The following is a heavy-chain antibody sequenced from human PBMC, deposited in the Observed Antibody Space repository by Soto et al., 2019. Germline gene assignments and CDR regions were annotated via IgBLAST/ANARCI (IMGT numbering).Heavy chain of an antibody. CDR2: IIPIFGTA. J-gene: IGHJ6*02. CDR1: GGTFSSYA. D-gene: IGHD3-22*01. V-gene: IGHV1-69*01. Sequence: QVQLVQSGAEVKKPGSSVKVSCKASGGTFSSYAISWVRQAPGQGLEWMGGIIPIFGTANYAQKFQGRVTITADESTSTAYMELGSLRSEDTAVYYCTLTYDYDSRGLQDYYYGMDVWGQGTTVTVSS. CDR3: TLTYDYDSRGLQDYYYGMDV.